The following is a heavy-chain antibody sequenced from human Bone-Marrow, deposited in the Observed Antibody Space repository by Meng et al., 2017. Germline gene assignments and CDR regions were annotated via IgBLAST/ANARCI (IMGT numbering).Heavy chain of an antibody. Sequence: GESLKISCAASGFTFSTHSMNWVRQAPGKGLEWVSAISGSGGSTYYADSVKGRFTISRNNSKNTLYLQMNSLRTEDTAVYYCAKEYYDVLTGYSGSGYDYWGQGTLVTVSS. CDR1: GFTFSTHS. CDR2: ISGSGGST. CDR3: AKEYYDVLTGYSGSGYDY. J-gene: IGHJ4*02. V-gene: IGHV3-23*01. D-gene: IGHD3-9*01.